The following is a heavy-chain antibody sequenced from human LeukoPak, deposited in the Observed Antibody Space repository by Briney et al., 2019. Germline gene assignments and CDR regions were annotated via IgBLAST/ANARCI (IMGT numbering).Heavy chain of an antibody. V-gene: IGHV3-53*01. D-gene: IGHD1/OR15-1a*01. J-gene: IGHJ4*02. Sequence: PGGSLRLSCAASGFTFSDFYMTWIRQAPGKGLDWISLIYSGGSTYYADSVMGRFTISRDNSKTTLFLQMNSLKAEDTAVYYCATGGRSGVALEQWGQGTLVTVSS. CDR2: IYSGGST. CDR3: ATGGRSGVALEQ. CDR1: GFTFSDFY.